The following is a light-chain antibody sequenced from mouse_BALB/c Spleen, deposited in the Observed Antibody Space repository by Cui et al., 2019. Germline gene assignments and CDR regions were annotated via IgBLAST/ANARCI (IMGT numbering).Light chain of an antibody. CDR1: ENIYSY. J-gene: IGKJ5*01. CDR3: QHHYGTPLT. CDR2: NAK. Sequence: DIQMTQSPASLSASEGETVTITCRASENIYSYLAWYQQKQGKSPQLLVYNAKTLAEGVPSRFSGSGSGTQFSLKINSLQPEDFGSYYCQHHYGTPLTFGAGTKLELK. V-gene: IGKV12-44*01.